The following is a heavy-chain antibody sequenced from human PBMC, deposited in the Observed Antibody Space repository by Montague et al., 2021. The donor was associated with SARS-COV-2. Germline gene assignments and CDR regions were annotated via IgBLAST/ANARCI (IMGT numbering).Heavy chain of an antibody. CDR3: ATSRDVLLWFGELLDAFDI. J-gene: IGHJ3*02. Sequence: SLRLSCAASGFTFSSYAMSWVRQAPGKGLEWVSAISGSGGSTYYADSVKGRFTISRDNSKNTLYLQVNSLRAEDTAVYYCATSRDVLLWFGELLDAFDIWGQGTMVTASS. D-gene: IGHD3-10*01. V-gene: IGHV3-23*01. CDR1: GFTFSSYA. CDR2: ISGSGGST.